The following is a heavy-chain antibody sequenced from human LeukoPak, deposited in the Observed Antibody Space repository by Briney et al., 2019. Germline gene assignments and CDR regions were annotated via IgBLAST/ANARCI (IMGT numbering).Heavy chain of an antibody. CDR2: FDPEDGET. D-gene: IGHD1-26*01. Sequence: ASVKVSCKVSGYTLTELSMHWVRQAPGKGLEWMGGFDPEDGETIYAQKFQGRVTMTEDTSTDTAYMELSRLRSEDTAVYYCATDGGWEQGSPTDAFDIWGQGTMVTVSS. V-gene: IGHV1-24*01. J-gene: IGHJ3*02. CDR3: ATDGGWEQGSPTDAFDI. CDR1: GYTLTELS.